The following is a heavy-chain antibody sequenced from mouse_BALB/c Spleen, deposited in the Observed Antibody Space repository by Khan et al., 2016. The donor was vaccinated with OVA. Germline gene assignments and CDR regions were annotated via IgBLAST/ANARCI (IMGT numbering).Heavy chain of an antibody. CDR1: GYSITSGYA. Sequence: EVQLVESGPGLVKPSQSLSLTCTVTGYSITSGYAWNWIRQFPGNKLEWMGYISYSGVTSYTPSLKSRISITRDTSKNKFILQLNSVTTEDTATYFCARGNYYGYYVDYWGKGTTRTVSS. J-gene: IGHJ2*01. V-gene: IGHV3-2*02. CDR3: ARGNYYGYYVDY. D-gene: IGHD1-1*01. CDR2: ISYSGVT.